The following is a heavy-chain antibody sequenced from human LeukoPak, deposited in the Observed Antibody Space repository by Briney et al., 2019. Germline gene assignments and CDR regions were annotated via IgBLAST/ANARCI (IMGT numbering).Heavy chain of an antibody. V-gene: IGHV1-8*01. CDR2: MNPNSGRT. J-gene: IGHJ4*02. CDR3: TRETSSRYFDY. CDR1: GYTLTSYD. Sequence: ASVKVSCKASGYTLTSYDINWVRQATGQGLEWMGWMNPNSGRTGYAQNFQGRITITRNTSISTAYMELSSLRSEDTAVYYCTRETSSRYFDYWGQGTLVTASS.